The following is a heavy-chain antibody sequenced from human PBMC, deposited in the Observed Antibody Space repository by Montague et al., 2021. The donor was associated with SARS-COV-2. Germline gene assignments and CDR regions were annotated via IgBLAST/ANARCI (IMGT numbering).Heavy chain of an antibody. CDR3: ARGRQHFNMIVVVMTGGEYYFDX. D-gene: IGHD3-22*01. Sequence: SETLSLTCAVYGGSFSDYYWSWIRQPPGKGLEWIGEINHRGTSNYNPSLKSRVSISVDTSKNQFSLYLGSVTPADTAVYYCARGRQHFNMIVVVMTGGEYYFDXWGQGTLVTVSS. CDR1: GGSFSDYY. V-gene: IGHV4-34*01. J-gene: IGHJ4*02. CDR2: INHRGTS.